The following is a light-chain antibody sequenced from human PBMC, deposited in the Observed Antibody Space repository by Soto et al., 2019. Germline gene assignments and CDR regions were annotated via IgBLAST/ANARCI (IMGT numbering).Light chain of an antibody. CDR1: NIGSES. CDR3: QVWYSSTDLYV. J-gene: IGLJ1*01. V-gene: IGLV3-21*02. CDR2: DDS. Sequence: SYDLTQPPSVSVAPGQTARITCGGNNIGSESVHWYQQSPGQAPVLVVYDDSDRPSGIPERFSGSNSANTATLTISRVEAGDEADYYCQVWYSSTDLYVFGSGTKVTVL.